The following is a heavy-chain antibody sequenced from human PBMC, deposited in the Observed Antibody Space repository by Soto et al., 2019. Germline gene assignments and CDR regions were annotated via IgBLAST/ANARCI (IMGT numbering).Heavy chain of an antibody. Sequence: QVQLVESGGGVVQPGRSLRLSCAASGFTFSIYAMHWVRQAPGKGLEWVAVISYDGSNKYYADSVKGRFTISRDNSKNTGYLQMNSLRAEDSAVYYCAREYSDGWFDPWCQGTLVTVSS. J-gene: IGHJ5*02. V-gene: IGHV3-30-3*01. CDR1: GFTFSIYA. D-gene: IGHD2-21*01. CDR3: AREYSDGWFDP. CDR2: ISYDGSNK.